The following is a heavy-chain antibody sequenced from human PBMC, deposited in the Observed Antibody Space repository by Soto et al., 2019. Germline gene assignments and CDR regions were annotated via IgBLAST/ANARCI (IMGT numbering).Heavy chain of an antibody. V-gene: IGHV3-72*01. CDR1: GFTFSDHY. CDR2: TRNKANSYTT. D-gene: IGHD6-19*01. J-gene: IGHJ4*02. Sequence: GGFLRLSCAVSGFTFSDHYMDWVRQAPGKGLEWVGRTRNKANSYTTEYAASVKGRFIISRDDSKSSLCLQMDSLKTEDTAVYYCARVYSSGYHYDYWGQGTLVTVSS. CDR3: ARVYSSGYHYDY.